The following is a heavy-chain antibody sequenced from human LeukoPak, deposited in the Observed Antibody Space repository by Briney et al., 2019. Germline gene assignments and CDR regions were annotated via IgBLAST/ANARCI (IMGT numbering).Heavy chain of an antibody. D-gene: IGHD5-18*01. J-gene: IGHJ4*02. V-gene: IGHV4-30-4*08. Sequence: SETLSLTCTVSGGSISSGDYYWSWIRQPPGKGLEWIGYIYYSGSTYYNPSLKSRVTISVDTSKSQCSLKLSSVTAADTAVYYCAREAVDTAMVDYWGQGTLVTVSS. CDR1: GGSISSGDYY. CDR3: AREAVDTAMVDY. CDR2: IYYSGST.